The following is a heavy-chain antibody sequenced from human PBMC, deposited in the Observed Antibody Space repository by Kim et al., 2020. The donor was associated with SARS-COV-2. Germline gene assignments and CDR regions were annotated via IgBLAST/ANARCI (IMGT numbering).Heavy chain of an antibody. CDR1: GGSFSAYH. J-gene: IGHJ6*02. D-gene: IGHD2-2*02. CDR3: ARGRAGVVPSPILGSGPHYDYCAMDF. V-gene: IGHV4-34*01. Sequence: SETLSLTCAVYGGSFSAYHWTWIRQPPGKGLEWIGEINHSGSTNCNPSLKSRVTISLDTSKNQFSLKRRSVTAADTADYYCARGRAGVVPSPILGSGPHYDYCAMDFWGQGSTVTVSS. CDR2: INHSGST.